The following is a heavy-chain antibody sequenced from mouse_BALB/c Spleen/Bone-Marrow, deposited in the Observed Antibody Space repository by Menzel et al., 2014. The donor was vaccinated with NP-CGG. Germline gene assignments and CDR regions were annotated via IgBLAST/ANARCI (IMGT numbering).Heavy chain of an antibody. CDR3: TTRARNKFDD. J-gene: IGHJ2*01. Sequence: EVKLVESGTVLARPGAAVKMSCKASGYTFSNYWMHWVKQRPGQGLEWIGTIYPGNSDTTYNQKFKGKATLTAVTSTSTAYMERSSLTNEDSAVYYCTTRARNKFDDWGQGTTLTVSS. CDR1: GYTFSNYW. V-gene: IGHV1-5*01. CDR2: IYPGNSDT.